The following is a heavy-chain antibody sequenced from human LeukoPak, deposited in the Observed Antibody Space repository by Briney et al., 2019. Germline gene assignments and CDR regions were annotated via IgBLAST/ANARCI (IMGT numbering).Heavy chain of an antibody. V-gene: IGHV4-4*07. D-gene: IGHD6-19*01. Sequence: SETLSLTCTVSGGSIGSYYWSWIRRPAGKGLEWIGRIYTSGSTNYNPSLKSRVTISVDKSKNQFSLKLSSVTAADTAVYYCARLGTAVAGPYYYYYMDVWGKGTTVTVSS. J-gene: IGHJ6*03. CDR1: GGSIGSYY. CDR3: ARLGTAVAGPYYYYYMDV. CDR2: IYTSGST.